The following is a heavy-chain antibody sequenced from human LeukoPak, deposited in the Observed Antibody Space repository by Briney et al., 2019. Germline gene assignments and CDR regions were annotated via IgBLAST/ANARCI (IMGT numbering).Heavy chain of an antibody. CDR3: ARGALPSYYDILTGYYTYYYYYGMDV. J-gene: IGHJ6*02. V-gene: IGHV1-8*01. CDR1: GYTFTSYD. CDR2: MNPNSGNT. Sequence: ASVKVSSKASGYTFTSYDINWVRQATGQGLELMGWMNPNSGNTGYAQKFQGRVTMTRNTSISTAYMELSSLRSEDTAVYYCARGALPSYYDILTGYYTYYYYYGMDVWGQGTTVTVSS. D-gene: IGHD3-9*01.